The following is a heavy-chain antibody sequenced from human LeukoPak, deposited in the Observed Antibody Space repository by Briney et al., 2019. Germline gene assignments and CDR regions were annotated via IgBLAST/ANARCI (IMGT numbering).Heavy chain of an antibody. CDR2: INPSGGST. Sequence: SVKVSCKASGYTFTGYYIHWVRQGPRQGLEWRGIINPSGGSTSYAQKFQGRVTMTRDTSTSTVYMELSSLTSEDTAVYYCARADSGGDSSGYTWFDPWGQGTLVTVSS. CDR3: ARADSGGDSSGYTWFDP. J-gene: IGHJ5*02. CDR1: GYTFTGYY. D-gene: IGHD3-22*01. V-gene: IGHV1-46*01.